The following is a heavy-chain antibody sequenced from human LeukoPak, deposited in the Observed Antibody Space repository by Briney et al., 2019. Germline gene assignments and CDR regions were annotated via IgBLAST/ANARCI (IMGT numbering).Heavy chain of an antibody. J-gene: IGHJ4*02. CDR3: ARDPGDSSGYQLDYYFDY. CDR2: ISVYNGNT. D-gene: IGHD3-22*01. V-gene: IGHV1-18*01. CDR1: GYTFTSYG. Sequence: ASVKVSCKASGYTFTSYGISWVRQAPGQGLEWMGWISVYNGNTNYAQKLQGRVTLTTDTSTSTAYMELRSLRSDDTAVYYCARDPGDSSGYQLDYYFDYWGQGTLVTVSS.